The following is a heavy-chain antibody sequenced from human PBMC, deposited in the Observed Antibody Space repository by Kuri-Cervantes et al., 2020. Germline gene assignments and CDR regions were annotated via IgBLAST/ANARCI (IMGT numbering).Heavy chain of an antibody. CDR1: GGSFSGYY. D-gene: IGHD6-19*01. CDR2: INHSGST. Sequence: ESLKISCAVYGGSFSGYYWSWIRQPPGKGLEWIGEINHSGSTNYNPSLKSRVTMSVDTSKNQFSLKLSSVTAADTAVYYCARRLSVAGLFDYWGQGTLVTVSS. J-gene: IGHJ4*02. CDR3: ARRLSVAGLFDY. V-gene: IGHV4-34*01.